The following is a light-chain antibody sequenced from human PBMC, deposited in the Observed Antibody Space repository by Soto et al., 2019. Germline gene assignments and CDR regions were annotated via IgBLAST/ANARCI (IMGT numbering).Light chain of an antibody. J-gene: IGLJ2*01. CDR1: SSDVGSYKL. CDR2: EGS. CDR3: CSYAGSSYVV. Sequence: QSALTQPASVSGSPGQSITISCTGTSSDVGSYKLVSWYQQHPGKAPKLMIYEGSKRPSGVSNRFSGSKSGNTASLTISGLQAEDEADYYCCSYAGSSYVVFGGGTKLTVL. V-gene: IGLV2-23*01.